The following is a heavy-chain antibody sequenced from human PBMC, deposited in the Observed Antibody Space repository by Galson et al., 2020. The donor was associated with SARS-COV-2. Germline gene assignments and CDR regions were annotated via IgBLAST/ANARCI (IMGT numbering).Heavy chain of an antibody. Sequence: ASVKVSCKASGYTFTSYYMHWVRQAPGQGLEWMGIINPSGGSTSYAQKFQGRVTMTRDTSTSTVYMGLSSLRSEDTAVYYCARDIPITMIGVAPPHYYYDGMDVWGQGTTVTVSS. CDR2: INPSGGST. CDR1: GYTFTSYY. CDR3: ARDIPITMIGVAPPHYYYDGMDV. D-gene: IGHD3-22*01. J-gene: IGHJ6*02. V-gene: IGHV1-46*03.